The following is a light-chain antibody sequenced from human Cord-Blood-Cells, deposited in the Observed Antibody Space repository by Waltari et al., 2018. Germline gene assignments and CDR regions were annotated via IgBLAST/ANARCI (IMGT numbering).Light chain of an antibody. CDR3: CSYAGSSTLVV. J-gene: IGLJ2*01. CDR1: SSDVGSYNL. CDR2: EVS. V-gene: IGLV2-23*02. Sequence: QSALTQPASVSGSPGQSLTIPCTGTSSDVGSYNLFSWYQQHPGKAPKLMIYEVSKRPSGVSNRFSGSKSGNTASLTISGLQAEDEADYYCCSYAGSSTLVVFGGGTKLTVL.